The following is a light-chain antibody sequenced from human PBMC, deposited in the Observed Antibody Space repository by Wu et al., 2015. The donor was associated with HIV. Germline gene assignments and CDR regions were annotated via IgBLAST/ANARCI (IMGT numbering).Light chain of an antibody. J-gene: IGKJ1*01. Sequence: EIVLTQSPGTLSLSPGERATLSCRASQSVNSNSLAWYQQKPGQAPRLLIYGASSRATGIPDRFSGSGSGTEFTLTISSLQPDDFATYYCQQYNSLWTFGQGTKVEIK. V-gene: IGKV3-20*01. CDR2: GAS. CDR1: QSVNSNS. CDR3: QQYNSLWT.